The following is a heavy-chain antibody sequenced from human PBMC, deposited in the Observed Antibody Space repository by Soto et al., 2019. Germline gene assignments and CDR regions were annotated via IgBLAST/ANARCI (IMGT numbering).Heavy chain of an antibody. CDR2: IIPIFGTA. V-gene: IGHV1-69*01. CDR3: ARHKVHTDDYVWGSYRSAPYYFDY. Sequence: QVQLVQSGAEVKKPGSSVKVSCKASGGTFSSYAISWVRQAPGQGLEWMGGIIPIFGTANYAQKFQGRVTITEDEHATTDYMELSSLRSEDTAVYYCARHKVHTDDYVWGSYRSAPYYFDYWGQGTLVTVSS. CDR1: GGTFSSYA. D-gene: IGHD3-16*02. J-gene: IGHJ4*02.